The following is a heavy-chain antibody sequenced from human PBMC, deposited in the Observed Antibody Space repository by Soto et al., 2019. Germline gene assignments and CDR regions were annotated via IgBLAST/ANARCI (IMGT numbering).Heavy chain of an antibody. CDR3: ARVPLGYCSSTSCLPFDY. CDR2: ISAYNGNT. D-gene: IGHD2-2*01. V-gene: IGHV1-18*01. Sequence: GASVKVSCKASGYTFTSYGISWVRQAPGQGLEWMGWISAYNGNTNYAQKLQGRVTMTTDTSTSTAYMELSSLRSEDTAVYYCARVPLGYCSSTSCLPFDYWGQGTLVTVSS. CDR1: GYTFTSYG. J-gene: IGHJ4*02.